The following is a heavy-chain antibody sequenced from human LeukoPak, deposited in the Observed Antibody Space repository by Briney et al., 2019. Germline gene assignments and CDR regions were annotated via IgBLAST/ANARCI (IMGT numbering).Heavy chain of an antibody. V-gene: IGHV4-34*01. Sequence: KASESLSLTCGVYGGSFSGYYWSWIRQPPGKGLEWIGEINNSGSTNYNSSHKSRVTISVDTSKNQFSLKLSSVTAADTAVYYCVRDIAAAGGFDYWGQGTLDPVSS. CDR3: VRDIAAAGGFDY. D-gene: IGHD6-13*01. J-gene: IGHJ4*02. CDR2: INNSGST. CDR1: GGSFSGYY.